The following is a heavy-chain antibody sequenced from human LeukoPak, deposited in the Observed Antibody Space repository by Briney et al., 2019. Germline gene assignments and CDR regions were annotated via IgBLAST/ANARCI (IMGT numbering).Heavy chain of an antibody. CDR3: ARMTYYYDSSGYHDAFDI. CDR1: GYTFTSYG. V-gene: IGHV1-18*01. D-gene: IGHD3-22*01. CDR2: ISAYNGNT. Sequence: ASVKVSCKASGYTFTSYGISWVRQGPGQGLEWMGWISAYNGNTNYAQKLQGRVTMTTDTSTSTAYMELRSLRSDDTAVYYCARMTYYYDSSGYHDAFDIWGQGTMVTVSS. J-gene: IGHJ3*02.